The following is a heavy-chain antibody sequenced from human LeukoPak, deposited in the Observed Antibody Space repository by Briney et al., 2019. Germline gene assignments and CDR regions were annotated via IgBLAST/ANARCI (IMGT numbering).Heavy chain of an antibody. CDR2: IKNKPNNYAT. D-gene: IGHD4-17*01. J-gene: IGHJ4*02. Sequence: PGGSLRLSCAASGFTFSGSAIHWVRQASGKGLEWVGRIKNKPNNYATAYAASVKGRFTISRDDSKNTAYLQMNSLKTEDTAVYYCPRREGSTTSIDYWGQGTLVTVSS. V-gene: IGHV3-73*01. CDR3: PRREGSTTSIDY. CDR1: GFTFSGSA.